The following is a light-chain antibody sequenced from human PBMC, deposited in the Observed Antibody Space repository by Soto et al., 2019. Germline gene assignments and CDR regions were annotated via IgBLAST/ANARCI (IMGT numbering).Light chain of an antibody. CDR3: SSYTNTSTVV. CDR1: SGDVGGHDY. V-gene: IGLV2-14*03. CDR2: NVN. Sequence: QSALTQVASVSGSPGQSITISCTGTSGDVGGHDYVSWYQQYPGKAPKLMIYNVNYRPSGVSNRFAGSKSGNTASLTISGRQAEVEANYYCSSYTNTSTVVFGGGTKLTVL. J-gene: IGLJ2*01.